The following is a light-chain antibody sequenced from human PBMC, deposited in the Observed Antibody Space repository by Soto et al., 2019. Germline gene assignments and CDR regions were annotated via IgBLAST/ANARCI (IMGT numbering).Light chain of an antibody. Sequence: QSALTQPASVSGSPGQSITISCTGTSSDVGGYNYVSWYQQHPGKAPKLMIYDVSNRPSGVSNRFSGSKSGNTASLTISGLQAEDEADYYCSSYTSSSTRMFGGGTKLTVI. V-gene: IGLV2-14*01. CDR2: DVS. CDR1: SSDVGGYNY. J-gene: IGLJ3*02. CDR3: SSYTSSSTRM.